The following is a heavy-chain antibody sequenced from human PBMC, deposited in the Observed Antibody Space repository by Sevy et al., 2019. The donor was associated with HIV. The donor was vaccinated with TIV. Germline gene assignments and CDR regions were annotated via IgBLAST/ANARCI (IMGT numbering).Heavy chain of an antibody. CDR2: IYYSGST. CDR3: ARHSVDYALYYFDY. D-gene: IGHD4-17*01. CDR1: GGSISSSSYY. V-gene: IGHV4-39*01. Sequence: SETLSLTCTVSGGSISSSSYYWGWIRQPPGKGLEWIGSIYYSGSTYYNPSLKSRVTISVDTSKNQFSLKLSSVTAADTAVYYCARHSVDYALYYFDYWGQGTLVTVSS. J-gene: IGHJ4*02.